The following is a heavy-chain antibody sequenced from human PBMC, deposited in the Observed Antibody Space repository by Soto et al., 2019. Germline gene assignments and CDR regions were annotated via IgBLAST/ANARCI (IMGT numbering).Heavy chain of an antibody. CDR1: GGSFIGYY. Sequence: SLTCAVYGGSFIGYYWSWIRQPPGKGLEWIGELNHSGSTNYNPSLKSRVTRSVDTSKNQFSLKLSSVPAADTAEYYCARRNLTGLFDYWGQGTLV. D-gene: IGHD3-9*01. CDR2: LNHSGST. V-gene: IGHV4-34*01. J-gene: IGHJ4*02. CDR3: ARRNLTGLFDY.